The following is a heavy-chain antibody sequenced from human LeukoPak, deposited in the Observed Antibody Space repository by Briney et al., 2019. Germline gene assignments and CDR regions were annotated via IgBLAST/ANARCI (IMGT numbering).Heavy chain of an antibody. CDR2: ITSSSSYI. Sequence: PGGSLRLSCAASGFTFSRYSMNWVRQAPGKGLEWVSSITSSSSYIYYADSLKGRFTISRDDAKNSLYLQMNSLRAEDTAVYYCARNYRRRGTPGDYWGQGTLVTVSS. V-gene: IGHV3-21*01. D-gene: IGHD3-16*01. J-gene: IGHJ4*02. CDR1: GFTFSRYS. CDR3: ARNYRRRGTPGDY.